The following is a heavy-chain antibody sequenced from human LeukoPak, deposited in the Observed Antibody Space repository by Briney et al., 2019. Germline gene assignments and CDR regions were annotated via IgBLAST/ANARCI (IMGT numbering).Heavy chain of an antibody. CDR2: ISAYNGNT. V-gene: IGHV1-18*01. J-gene: IGHJ6*03. Sequence: ASVKVSCKASGGTFTSYGISWVRQAPGQGLEWMGWISAYNGNTNYAQKLQGRVTMTTDTSTSTAYMELRSLRSDDTAVYYCARVVVPAAPTFNYYYYYMDVWGKGTTVTVSS. D-gene: IGHD2-2*01. CDR1: GGTFTSYG. CDR3: ARVVVPAAPTFNYYYYYMDV.